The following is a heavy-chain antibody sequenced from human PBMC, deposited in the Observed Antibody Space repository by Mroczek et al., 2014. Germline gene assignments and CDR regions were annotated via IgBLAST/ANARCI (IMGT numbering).Heavy chain of an antibody. CDR1: GFTFNMYG. CDR2: LSYDGSNR. D-gene: IGHD1-7*01. CDR3: ARDGLRNYAGPPGGSSFYYQYMDV. Sequence: QVQLVESGGGVVQPGKSLRLSCAGSGFTFNMYGMHWVRQAPGKGLEWVAVLSYDGSNRYYEGSVKGRFTISRDNSKNTLYLQMNSLRGEDTAVYYCARDGLRNYAGPPGGSSFYYQYMDVWGKGTTVTVSS. V-gene: IGHV3-30*03. J-gene: IGHJ6*03.